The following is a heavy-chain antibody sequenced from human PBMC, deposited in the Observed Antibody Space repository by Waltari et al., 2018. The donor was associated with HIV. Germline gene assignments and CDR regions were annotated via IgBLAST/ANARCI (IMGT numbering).Heavy chain of an antibody. CDR1: GGSITSYY. CDR3: ARQRQQPSVAWFDP. CDR2: VYFSGST. D-gene: IGHD6-13*01. J-gene: IGHJ5*02. Sequence: QVQLRESGPGLVKPSETLSLTCTVSGGSITSYYWSWLRQPPGRGLEWIGYVYFSGSTKYNPSLKSRVTISVDRSKNQFSLRVNSVTAADTAVYYCARQRQQPSVAWFDPWGQGALVTVSS. V-gene: IGHV4-59*01.